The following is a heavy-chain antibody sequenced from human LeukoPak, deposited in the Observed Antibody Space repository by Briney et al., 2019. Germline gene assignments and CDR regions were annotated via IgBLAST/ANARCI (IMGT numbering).Heavy chain of an antibody. Sequence: ASVKVSCKVSGYTLTELSMHWVRQAPGKGLEWMGGFDPEDGETIYAQKFQGRVTMTEDTSTDTAYMELSSLRSEDTAVYYCATIQTPDWYFDLWGRGTLVTVPS. CDR2: FDPEDGET. D-gene: IGHD1-1*01. V-gene: IGHV1-24*01. CDR1: GYTLTELS. CDR3: ATIQTPDWYFDL. J-gene: IGHJ2*01.